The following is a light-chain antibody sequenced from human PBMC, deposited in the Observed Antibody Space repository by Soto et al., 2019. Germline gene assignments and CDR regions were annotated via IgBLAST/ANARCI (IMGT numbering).Light chain of an antibody. Sequence: DIQMTQSPSSLSASVGDRVTITCRASQSISSYLNWYQQKPGKAPKLLIYAAFSLQSGVPLRFSGSGSGTDFTLTISSLQPEDFATYYCQQTYSIPWTFGHGTKVEIK. V-gene: IGKV1-39*01. CDR3: QQTYSIPWT. CDR1: QSISSY. J-gene: IGKJ1*01. CDR2: AAF.